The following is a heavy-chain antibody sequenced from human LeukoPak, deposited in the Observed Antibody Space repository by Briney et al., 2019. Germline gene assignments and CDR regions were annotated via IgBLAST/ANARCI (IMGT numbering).Heavy chain of an antibody. CDR1: GYTFTGYY. CDR3: AREGCSSTNCHVLGDDNWFDP. D-gene: IGHD2-2*01. J-gene: IGHJ5*02. Sequence: ASVKVSCKASGYTFTGYYMHWVRQAPGQGLEWMGWINPNSGGTNYAQKFQGRVIMTRDTSISTAYMELSRLRSDDTAVYYCAREGCSSTNCHVLGDDNWFDPWGQGALVTVSS. V-gene: IGHV1-2*02. CDR2: INPNSGGT.